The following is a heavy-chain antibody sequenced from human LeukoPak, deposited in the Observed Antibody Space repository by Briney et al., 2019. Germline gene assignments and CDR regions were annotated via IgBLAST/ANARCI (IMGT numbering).Heavy chain of an antibody. CDR2: IYPGDSDT. CDR1: GYNFSNNW. Sequence: GESLKISCKGSGYNFSNNWIGWVRQMPGKGLEWMGIIYPGDSDTRYSPSFQGQVTISVDKSTSTAYLQWSSLKASDTATYYCARRLGSAYSYCFDYWGQGTLVTVSS. D-gene: IGHD3-22*01. J-gene: IGHJ4*02. V-gene: IGHV5-51*01. CDR3: ARRLGSAYSYCFDY.